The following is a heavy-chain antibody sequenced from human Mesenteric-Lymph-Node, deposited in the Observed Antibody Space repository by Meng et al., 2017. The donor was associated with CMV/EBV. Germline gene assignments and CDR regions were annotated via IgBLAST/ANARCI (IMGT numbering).Heavy chain of an antibody. Sequence: KASGYTCTGYYTHWVRLAPGQGLEWMGWINPNSGGTNYAQKFQGWVTMTRDTSISTAYMELSRLRSDDTAVYYCARVPSEDSSSYDYWGQGTLVTVSS. CDR2: INPNSGGT. D-gene: IGHD6-13*01. V-gene: IGHV1-2*04. J-gene: IGHJ4*02. CDR3: ARVPSEDSSSYDY. CDR1: GYTCTGYY.